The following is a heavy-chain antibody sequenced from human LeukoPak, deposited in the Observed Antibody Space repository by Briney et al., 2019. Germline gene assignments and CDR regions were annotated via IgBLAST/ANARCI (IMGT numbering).Heavy chain of an antibody. V-gene: IGHV4-39*01. CDR2: IYYSGST. CDR3: ARLRRNSWYFDY. CDR1: GGSISSYY. J-gene: IGHJ4*02. Sequence: KPSETLSLTCTVSGGSISSYYWGWIRQPPGKGLEWIGSIYYSGSTYYNPSLKSRVTISVDTSKNQFSLKLSSVTAADTAVYYCARLRRNSWYFDYWGQGTLVTVSS. D-gene: IGHD6-13*01.